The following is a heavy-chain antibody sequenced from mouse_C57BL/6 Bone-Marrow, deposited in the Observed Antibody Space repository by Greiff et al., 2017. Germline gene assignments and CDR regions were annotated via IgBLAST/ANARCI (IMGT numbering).Heavy chain of an antibody. CDR1: GFNIKDDY. CDR2: IDPENGDT. V-gene: IGHV14-4*01. CDR3: TRYGSSYGYFDY. Sequence: EVQRVESGAELVRPGASVKLSCTASGFNIKDDYMHWVKQMPEQGLEWIGWIDPENGDTEYASKFQGKATITADTSSNTAYLQLSSLTSEDTAVYYCTRYGSSYGYFDYWGQGTTLTVSS. D-gene: IGHD1-1*01. J-gene: IGHJ2*01.